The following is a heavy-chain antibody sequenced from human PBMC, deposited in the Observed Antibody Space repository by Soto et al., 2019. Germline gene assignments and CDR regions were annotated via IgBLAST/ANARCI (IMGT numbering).Heavy chain of an antibody. CDR2: VKEDGSVK. V-gene: IGHV3-7*01. CDR1: GFTFTTHW. D-gene: IGHD6-19*01. Sequence: EVQLVESGGGLVQPGGSLRLSCAASGFTFTTHWMSWVRQAAGTGLEWVANVKEDGSVKYYVDSVKGRFTISRDYAKNSLYLQMNSLRAEDTAVYYCVREGSSGWHFDYWGLGTLVTVSA. CDR3: VREGSSGWHFDY. J-gene: IGHJ4*02.